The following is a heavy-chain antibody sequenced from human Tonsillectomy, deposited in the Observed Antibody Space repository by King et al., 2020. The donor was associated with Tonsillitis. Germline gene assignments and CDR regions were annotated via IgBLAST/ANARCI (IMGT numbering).Heavy chain of an antibody. CDR2: GIPIFGSA. CDR1: GGTFSSYA. CDR3: ARDGTIFGVVMDV. V-gene: IGHV1-69*01. Sequence: QLVQSGAEVKKPGSSVKVSCKASGGTFSSYAISWVRQAPGQGLEWIGGGIPIFGSANYAQKFQGRVTITADESTSTAYMGLSSLRSEDTAVYYCARDGTIFGVVMDVWGKGTTVTVSS. J-gene: IGHJ6*04. D-gene: IGHD3-3*01.